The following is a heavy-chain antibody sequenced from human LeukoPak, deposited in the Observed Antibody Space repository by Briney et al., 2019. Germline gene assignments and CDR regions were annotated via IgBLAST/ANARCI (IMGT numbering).Heavy chain of an antibody. V-gene: IGHV4-4*07. CDR2: IYASGST. Sequence: SETLSLTCSISGGSISTYHWNWIRQPAGKGLEWIGRIYASGSTDYNPSLKSRVTMSVDTSKNQFSLKLSSVTAADTAVYYCAREVRASYQQNDAFDIWGQGTMVTVSS. D-gene: IGHD2-2*01. J-gene: IGHJ3*02. CDR3: AREVRASYQQNDAFDI. CDR1: GGSISTYH.